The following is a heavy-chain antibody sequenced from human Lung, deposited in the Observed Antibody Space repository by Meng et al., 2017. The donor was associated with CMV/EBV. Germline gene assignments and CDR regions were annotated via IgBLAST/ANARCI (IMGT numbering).Heavy chain of an antibody. J-gene: IGHJ4*02. CDR3: ARGSPNTGARTPYYY. V-gene: IGHV1-2*02. Sequence: ASXXVSXKASGYTFTDYYMHWVRQAPGQRLEWMGWINPSNGGTDYAQKFQGRVTMTRDTSISTAYIELSRLRSDDTAVYYCARGSPNTGARTPYYYWGQGTLVTVSS. CDR2: INPSNGGT. CDR1: GYTFTDYY. D-gene: IGHD1-1*01.